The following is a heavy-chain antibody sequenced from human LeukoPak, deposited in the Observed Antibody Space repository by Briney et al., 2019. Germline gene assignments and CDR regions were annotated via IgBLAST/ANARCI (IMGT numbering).Heavy chain of an antibody. Sequence: GGSLRLSCAASGFTFSTYAITWVRQGPGKGLEWVSAIRPDGDRTYYANSVRGRFTISRDNSKDTVYLQINGLRVEDTAVYYCARDSKAVAGHYYYYYMDVWGKGTTVTVSS. CDR3: ARDSKAVAGHYYYYYMDV. D-gene: IGHD6-19*01. J-gene: IGHJ6*03. CDR2: IRPDGDRT. V-gene: IGHV3-23*01. CDR1: GFTFSTYA.